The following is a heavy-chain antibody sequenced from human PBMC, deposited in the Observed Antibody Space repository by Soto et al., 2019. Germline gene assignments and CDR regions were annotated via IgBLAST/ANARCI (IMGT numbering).Heavy chain of an antibody. CDR3: TRPYGDPY. D-gene: IGHD4-17*01. V-gene: IGHV5-51*01. CDR1: GYNFASFW. Sequence: GESLKISCEASGYNFASFWIGWVRQMPGKGLEWMGIIYPEDSDTRYSPSFQGQVTISADKSISTAYLQWNSLKASDTAMYFCTRPYGDPYWGQGTLVTVSS. CDR2: IYPEDSDT. J-gene: IGHJ4*02.